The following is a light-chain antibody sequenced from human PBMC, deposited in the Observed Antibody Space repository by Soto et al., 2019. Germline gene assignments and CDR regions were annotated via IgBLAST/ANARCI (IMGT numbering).Light chain of an antibody. Sequence: ESVLTQSPATLSLSPGERATLSCRASPSVSNSLAWYQHKPGQAPRLLIYDASNRATGVPTRFSGSGSGTDFTLTISSLEPEDFAIYYCQQADSFPWTFGQGTRVEIK. J-gene: IGKJ1*01. CDR3: QQADSFPWT. V-gene: IGKV3-11*01. CDR1: PSVSNS. CDR2: DAS.